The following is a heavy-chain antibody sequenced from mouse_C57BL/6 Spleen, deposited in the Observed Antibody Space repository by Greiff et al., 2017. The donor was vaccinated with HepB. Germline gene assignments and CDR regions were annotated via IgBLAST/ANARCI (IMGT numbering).Heavy chain of an antibody. CDR2: ISSGSSTI. J-gene: IGHJ1*03. CDR1: GFTFSDYG. CDR3: ARGLGYWYFDV. V-gene: IGHV5-17*01. Sequence: EVQLVESGGGLVKPGGSLKLSCAASGFTFSDYGMHWVRQAPEKGLEWVAYISSGSSTIYYADTVKGRFTFSRDNATNTLFLQMTSLRSEDTAMYYCARGLGYWYFDVWGTGTTVTVSS. D-gene: IGHD4-1*01.